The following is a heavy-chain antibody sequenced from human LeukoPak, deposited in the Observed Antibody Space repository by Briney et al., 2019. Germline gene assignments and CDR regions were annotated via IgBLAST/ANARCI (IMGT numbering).Heavy chain of an antibody. CDR3: AKDRTIIDFWSGLDY. Sequence: GGSLRLSCAASGFTFSSYGMQWVRQAPGKGLEWVAFIRYDGSNKYYADSVKGRFTISRDNSKNTLYLLMNSLRAEDTAVYYCAKDRTIIDFWSGLDYWGQGTLVTVSS. CDR1: GFTFSSYG. D-gene: IGHD3-3*01. J-gene: IGHJ4*02. CDR2: IRYDGSNK. V-gene: IGHV3-30*02.